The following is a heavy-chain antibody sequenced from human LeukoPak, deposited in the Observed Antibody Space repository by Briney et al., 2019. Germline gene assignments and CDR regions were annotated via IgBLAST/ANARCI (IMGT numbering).Heavy chain of an antibody. J-gene: IGHJ3*02. CDR2: ISSSSSYI. Sequence: GGSLRLSCAASGFTFSSYSMNWVRQAPGKGLEWVSSISSSSSYIYYADSVKGRFTISRDNAKNSLYLQMNSLRAEDTAVCYCARGDWVDMGAFDIWGQGTMVTVSS. CDR3: ARGDWVDMGAFDI. V-gene: IGHV3-21*01. D-gene: IGHD5-12*01. CDR1: GFTFSSYS.